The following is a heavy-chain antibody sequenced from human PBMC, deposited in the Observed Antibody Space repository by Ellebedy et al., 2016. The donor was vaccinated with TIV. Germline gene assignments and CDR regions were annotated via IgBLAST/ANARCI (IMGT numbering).Heavy chain of an antibody. CDR2: ILGGSTYI. CDR3: ARDGSTSTEPYGMDV. Sequence: PGGSLRLSCAASGFSLSTYRMNWVRQAPGKGLEWVSSILGGSTYIYYADSVKGRFTISRDNAKNSLYLLMNSLRAEDTAVYYCARDGSTSTEPYGMDVWGQGTTVTVSS. J-gene: IGHJ6*02. V-gene: IGHV3-21*01. CDR1: GFSLSTYR. D-gene: IGHD2-2*01.